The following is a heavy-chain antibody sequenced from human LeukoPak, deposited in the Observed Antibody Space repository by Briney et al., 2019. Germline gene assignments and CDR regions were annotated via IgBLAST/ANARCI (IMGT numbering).Heavy chain of an antibody. J-gene: IGHJ6*02. Sequence: GGSLRLSCAASGFTFSSYAMRCVRQAPGKALEWVSVISGSAGSTYYADSVKGRFTISRDNSKNTLYLQMTSLRAEDTAVYYCAKGSKPYYYYGMDVWGQGTTVTVSS. CDR1: GFTFSSYA. CDR3: AKGSKPYYYYGMDV. V-gene: IGHV3-23*01. CDR2: ISGSAGST.